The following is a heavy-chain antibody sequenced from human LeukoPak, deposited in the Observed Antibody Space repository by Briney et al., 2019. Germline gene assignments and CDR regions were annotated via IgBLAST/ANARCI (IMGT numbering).Heavy chain of an antibody. D-gene: IGHD6-19*01. V-gene: IGHV3-23*01. CDR2: ISSGGGNT. J-gene: IGHJ4*02. CDR1: GFTFSSYN. CDR3: AKERYSSGWSDSFDY. Sequence: GGSLRLSCAASGFTFSSYNMNWVRQAPGKGLEWVASISSGGGNTYYADSVKGRFTISRVNSNNTLYLQMNSLRAEDTAVYYCAKERYSSGWSDSFDYWGQGTLVTVSS.